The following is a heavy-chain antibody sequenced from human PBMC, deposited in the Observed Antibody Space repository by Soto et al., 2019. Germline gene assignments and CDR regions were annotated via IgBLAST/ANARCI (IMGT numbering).Heavy chain of an antibody. CDR2: ISGSGGST. V-gene: IGHV3-23*01. CDR3: AGGDSSSWYPFDY. CDR1: GFTFSSYA. D-gene: IGHD6-13*01. Sequence: GGSLRLSCAASGFTFSSYAMSWVRQAPGKGLEWVSAISGSGGSTYYADSVKGRFTISRDNSKNTLYLQMNSLRAEDTAVYYCAGGDSSSWYPFDYWGQGTLVTVSS. J-gene: IGHJ4*02.